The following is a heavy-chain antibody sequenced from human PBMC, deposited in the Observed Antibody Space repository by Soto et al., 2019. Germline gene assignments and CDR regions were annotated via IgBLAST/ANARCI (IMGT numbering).Heavy chain of an antibody. Sequence: SQTLSLTCAISGDSVSSNSAAWNWIRQSPSRGLEWLGRTYYRSKWYNDYAVSVKSRITINPDTSKNQFSLQLNSVTPEDTAVYYCARDPYSSGWYVSAFDIWGQGTMVTVSS. CDR2: TYYRSKWYN. J-gene: IGHJ3*02. CDR1: GDSVSSNSAA. V-gene: IGHV6-1*01. D-gene: IGHD6-19*01. CDR3: ARDPYSSGWYVSAFDI.